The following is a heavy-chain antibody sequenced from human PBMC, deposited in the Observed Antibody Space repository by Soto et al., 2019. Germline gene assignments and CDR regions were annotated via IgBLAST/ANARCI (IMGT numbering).Heavy chain of an antibody. CDR2: IDPSDSYT. J-gene: IGHJ6*02. D-gene: IGHD1-1*01. CDR3: ARRLSGPKEEYNAYYFYGLDV. CDR1: GYSFTSHW. Sequence: GESLKISCHGSGYSFTSHWITWVRQTPGKGLEWMGRIDPSDSYTNYSPSFQGRVTISADRSISTAFLQWSSPEASDTAIYYCARRLSGPKEEYNAYYFYGLDVWGQGTTVTVSS. V-gene: IGHV5-10-1*01.